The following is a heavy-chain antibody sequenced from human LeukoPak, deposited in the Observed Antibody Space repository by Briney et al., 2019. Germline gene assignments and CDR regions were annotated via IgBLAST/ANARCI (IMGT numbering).Heavy chain of an antibody. D-gene: IGHD6-13*01. Sequence: ASVKVSCXASGGTFSSYAISWVRQARGQGLEWMGGIIPIFGTANYAQKFQGRVTITADESTSTAYMELSSLRSEDTAVYYCAREAAAGGIWGRGTLVTVSS. J-gene: IGHJ4*02. V-gene: IGHV1-69*13. CDR1: GGTFSSYA. CDR3: AREAAAGGI. CDR2: IIPIFGTA.